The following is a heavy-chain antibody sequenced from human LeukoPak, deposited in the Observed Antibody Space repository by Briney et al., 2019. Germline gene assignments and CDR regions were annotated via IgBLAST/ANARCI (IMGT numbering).Heavy chain of an antibody. CDR1: GYTFTGYY. CDR2: INPNNGGT. V-gene: IGHV1-2*02. Sequence: ASVKVSCKASGYTFTGYYMHGVRQAPGQGLEWMGWINPNNGGTNYAQKFQGRVTMTRDTAIRPAYTDLSRLRACDPAMYYCATYRYSGPTGENWFDPWGQGTLVTVSS. CDR3: ATYRYSGPTGENWFDP. J-gene: IGHJ5*02. D-gene: IGHD3-16*02.